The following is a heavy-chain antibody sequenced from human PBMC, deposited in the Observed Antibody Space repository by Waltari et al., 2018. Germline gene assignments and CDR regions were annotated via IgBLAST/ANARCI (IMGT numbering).Heavy chain of an antibody. V-gene: IGHV4-38-2*01. CDR2: ISHSGST. Sequence: VQLPESGPGLVKPSETLSLPCAVSGYSISRGLYWGWIRQPPGKGLEWIGSISHSGSTYYNPSLKSRVTISVDTSKNQFSLKLSSVTAADTAVYYCARVVYYGSGSYYMDYWGQGTLVTVSS. CDR3: ARVVYYGSGSYYMDY. J-gene: IGHJ4*02. CDR1: GYSISRGLY. D-gene: IGHD3-10*01.